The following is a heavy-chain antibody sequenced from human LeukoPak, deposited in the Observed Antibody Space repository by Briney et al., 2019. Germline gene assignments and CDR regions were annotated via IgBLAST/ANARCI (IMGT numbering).Heavy chain of an antibody. J-gene: IGHJ4*02. CDR2: IHHSGST. V-gene: IGHV4-38-2*02. CDR1: GYSISSGYY. CDR3: ARDNGLVDDY. D-gene: IGHD6-19*01. Sequence: SETLSLTCPVSGYSISSGYYWGWIRQPPGKGLEWIGSIHHSGSTYNNPSLKSRVTISLDTSKNQVSLKLSSVTAADTAVYYCARDNGLVDDYWGQGTLVTVSS.